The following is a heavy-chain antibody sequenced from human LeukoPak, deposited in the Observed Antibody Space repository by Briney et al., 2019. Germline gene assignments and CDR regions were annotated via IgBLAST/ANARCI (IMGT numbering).Heavy chain of an antibody. CDR2: IYYSGST. D-gene: IGHD3-22*01. V-gene: IGHV4-59*12. J-gene: IGHJ6*03. Sequence: SETLSLTCTVSGGSISSYYWSWIRQPPGKGLEWIGYIYYSGSTNYNPSLKSRVTMSVDTSKNQFSLKLSSVTAADTAVYYCARVAADSSGYSSSYYYYMDVWGKGTTVTISS. CDR1: GGSISSYY. CDR3: ARVAADSSGYSSSYYYYMDV.